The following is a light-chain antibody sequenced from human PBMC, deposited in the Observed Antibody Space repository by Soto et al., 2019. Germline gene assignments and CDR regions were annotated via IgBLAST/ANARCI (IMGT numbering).Light chain of an antibody. CDR2: AAS. CDR1: QSISTIY. CDR3: QQYGRT. J-gene: IGKJ5*01. V-gene: IGKV3-20*01. Sequence: EIVLTQSPGTLSLSPGESATLSCRASQSISTIYLAWYQQKPGQAPRLLLYAASNRFSGIPDRFSGSGSGTDFTLTISRLEPEDFALYYCQQYGRTFGQGTRLEI.